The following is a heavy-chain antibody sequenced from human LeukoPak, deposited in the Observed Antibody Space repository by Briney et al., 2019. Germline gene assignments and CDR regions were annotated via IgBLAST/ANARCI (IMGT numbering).Heavy chain of an antibody. CDR3: ARHVRSSGSYYNWFDP. CDR1: GGSISSSRYY. CDR2: IYYSGST. D-gene: IGHD1-26*01. J-gene: IGHJ5*02. Sequence: SETLSLTCTVSGGSISSSRYYWGWIRQPPGKGLEWIGSIYYSGSTYYNPSLKSRVTISVDTSKNQFSLKLSSVTAADTAVYYCARHVRSSGSYYNWFDPWGQGTLVTVSS. V-gene: IGHV4-39*01.